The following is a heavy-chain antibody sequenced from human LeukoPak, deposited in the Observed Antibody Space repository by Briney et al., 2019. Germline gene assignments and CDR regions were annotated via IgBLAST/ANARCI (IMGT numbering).Heavy chain of an antibody. V-gene: IGHV3-7*03. J-gene: IGHJ3*02. CDR3: AKVSGGYCSGGSCYGAFDI. Sequence: GGSLRLSCAVSGFTFSSYWMSWVRQAPGKGLEWVANIKQDGSEKYYVDSVKGRFTISRDNSKNTLYLQMNSLRAEDTAVYYCAKVSGGYCSGGSCYGAFDIWGQGTMVTVSS. CDR1: GFTFSSYW. D-gene: IGHD2-15*01. CDR2: IKQDGSEK.